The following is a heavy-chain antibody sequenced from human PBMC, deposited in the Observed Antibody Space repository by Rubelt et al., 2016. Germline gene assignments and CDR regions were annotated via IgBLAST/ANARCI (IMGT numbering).Heavy chain of an antibody. CDR2: IIPIFGTA. CDR3: ARDVGRWTGTTYYYYGMDV. D-gene: IGHD1-7*01. CDR1: GGTFSSYA. Sequence: QVQLVQSGAEVKKPGSSVKVSCKASGGTFSSYAISWVRQAPGQGLEWMGGIIPIFGTANYEQKFQGRVTITADESTSTAYMGLSSLRSEDTAVYYCARDVGRWTGTTYYYYGMDVWGQGTTVTVSS. V-gene: IGHV1-69*01. J-gene: IGHJ6*02.